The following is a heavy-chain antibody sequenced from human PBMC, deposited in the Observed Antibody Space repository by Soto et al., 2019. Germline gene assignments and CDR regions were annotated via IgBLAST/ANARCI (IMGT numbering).Heavy chain of an antibody. CDR3: ARDSYDSSGYYHDAFDI. D-gene: IGHD3-22*01. J-gene: IGHJ3*02. Sequence: GGSLRLSCAASGFTFSSYSMNWVRQAPGKGLEWVSYISSSGSTIYYTDSVKGRFTISRDNAKNSLYLQMNSLRDEDTAVYYCARDSYDSSGYYHDAFDIWGQGTMVTVSS. CDR2: ISSSGSTI. V-gene: IGHV3-48*02. CDR1: GFTFSSYS.